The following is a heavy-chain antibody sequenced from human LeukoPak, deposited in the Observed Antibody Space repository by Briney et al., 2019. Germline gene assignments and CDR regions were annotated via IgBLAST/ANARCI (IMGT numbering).Heavy chain of an antibody. Sequence: ASVKVSCKTSGYTFTGYYMHWVRQAPGQGLEWMGGINPNSGGTNYAQKFQGRVTMTRDTSISTAYMELSRLRSDDTAVYYCARVHGTTVTTRWFDPWGQGTLVTVSS. D-gene: IGHD4-17*01. V-gene: IGHV1-2*02. CDR1: GYTFTGYY. CDR3: ARVHGTTVTTRWFDP. J-gene: IGHJ5*02. CDR2: INPNSGGT.